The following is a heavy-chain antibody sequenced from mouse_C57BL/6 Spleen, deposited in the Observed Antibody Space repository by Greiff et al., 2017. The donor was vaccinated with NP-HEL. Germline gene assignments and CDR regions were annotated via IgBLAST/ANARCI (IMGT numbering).Heavy chain of an antibody. Sequence: VQLQESGPGLVKPSQSLFLTCSITGFPITSGYYWIWIRQSPGKPLEWMGYITHSGETFYNPSLQSPISITRETSKNQFFLQLNSVTTEDTAMYYCAGDHYYGSSSAWFAYWGQGTLVTVSA. CDR3: AGDHYYGSSSAWFAY. CDR1: GFPITSGYY. CDR2: ITHSGET. D-gene: IGHD1-1*01. J-gene: IGHJ3*01. V-gene: IGHV12-3*01.